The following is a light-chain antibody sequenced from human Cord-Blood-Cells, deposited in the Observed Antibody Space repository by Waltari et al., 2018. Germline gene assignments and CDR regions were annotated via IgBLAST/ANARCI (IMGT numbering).Light chain of an antibody. CDR2: GAS. CDR3: QQYNNWWP. Sequence: IVMTQSPATLSVSPGERATLSCRAGQSVSSNLACYQQKPGQAPRLLISGASTRATCIPARFSGSGYGKEVTLTIGSLQSEDFAVYYCQQYNNWWPVGQGTKVEIK. V-gene: IGKV3-15*01. CDR1: QSVSSN. J-gene: IGKJ1*01.